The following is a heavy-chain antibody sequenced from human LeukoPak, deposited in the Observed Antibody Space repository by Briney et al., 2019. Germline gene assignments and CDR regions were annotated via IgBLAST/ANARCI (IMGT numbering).Heavy chain of an antibody. V-gene: IGHV3-30*18. J-gene: IGHJ4*02. D-gene: IGHD2-15*01. CDR3: ANSHVAYSKN. CDR2: ISYDGSNK. CDR1: GFTFSSYG. Sequence: GGTLRLSCAASGFTFSSYGMHWVRQAPGNGLEWVAVISYDGSNKYYADSVKGRFTISRDNSKNTLYLQMNSLRAEDTAVYYCANSHVAYSKNWGQGTLVTVSS.